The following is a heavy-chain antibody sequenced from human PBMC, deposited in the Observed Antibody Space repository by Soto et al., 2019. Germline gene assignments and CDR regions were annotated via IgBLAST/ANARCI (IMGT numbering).Heavy chain of an antibody. CDR1: EFTFSNFG. CDR2: ISYDGGDK. D-gene: IGHD3-10*01. J-gene: IGHJ4*02. Sequence: GGSLRLSCAASEFTFSNFGMHWVRQAPGKGLEWVAVISYDGGDKYSADSVKGRFTISRDNSKNTLFLQMNSLRAEDTAVYYCAKDSGRGSADYYFDYWGRGTLVTVSS. V-gene: IGHV3-30*18. CDR3: AKDSGRGSADYYFDY.